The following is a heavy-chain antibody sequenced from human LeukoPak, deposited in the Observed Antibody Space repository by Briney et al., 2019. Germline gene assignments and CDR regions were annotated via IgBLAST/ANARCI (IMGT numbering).Heavy chain of an antibody. CDR2: IYYSGST. J-gene: IGHJ5*02. V-gene: IGHV4-59*01. CDR1: GGSTSSYY. CDR3: AREVVVAATNNWFDP. D-gene: IGHD2-15*01. Sequence: SETLSLTCTVSGGSTSSYYWSWIRQPPGKGLEWIGYIYYSGSTNYNPSLKSRVTISVDTSKNQFSLKLSSVTAADTAVYYCAREVVVAATNNWFDPWGQGTLVTVSS.